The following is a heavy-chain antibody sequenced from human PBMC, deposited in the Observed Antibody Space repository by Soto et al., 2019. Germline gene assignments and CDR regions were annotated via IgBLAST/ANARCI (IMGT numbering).Heavy chain of an antibody. CDR1: GFAVSSNY. CDR2: IYSGGST. CDR3: AGDRQFAMIANYYGMDV. J-gene: IGHJ6*02. Sequence: PGGSLRLSCAASGFAVSSNYMSWVRQAPGKGLEWVSVIYSGGSTYYADSVKGRFTISRDNSKNTLYLQMNSLRAEDTAVYYCAGDRQFAMIANYYGMDVWGQGTTVTVSS. D-gene: IGHD2-2*01. V-gene: IGHV3-53*01.